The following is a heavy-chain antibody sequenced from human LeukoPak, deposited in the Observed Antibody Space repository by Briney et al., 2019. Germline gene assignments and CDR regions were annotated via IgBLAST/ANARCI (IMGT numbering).Heavy chain of an antibody. J-gene: IGHJ5*02. Sequence: PSETLSLTCTVSGGSISSYYWSWIRQPAGKGLEWIGRIYTSGSTNYNPSLKSRVTMSVDTSKNQFSLKLSSVTAADTAVYYCARHADFDILTGYPTPTIDPWGQGTLVTVSS. V-gene: IGHV4-4*07. CDR1: GGSISSYY. D-gene: IGHD3-9*01. CDR2: IYTSGST. CDR3: ARHADFDILTGYPTPTIDP.